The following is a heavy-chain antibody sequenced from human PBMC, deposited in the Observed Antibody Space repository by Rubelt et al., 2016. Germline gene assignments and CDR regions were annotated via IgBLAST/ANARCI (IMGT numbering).Heavy chain of an antibody. D-gene: IGHD6-13*01. J-gene: IGHJ4*02. CDR1: GFTFGDFA. CDR2: IKQDGSEK. CDR3: VRALAGVGDY. V-gene: IGHV3-7*01. Sequence: EVQLVESGGGLVQPGRSLRLSCTASGFTFGDFAMSWVRQAPGKGLEWVANIKQDGSEKYYVDSWKGRFTISRDNAKNSLYLQMNSLRAEDMAVYYCVRALAGVGDYWGQGTLVTVSS.